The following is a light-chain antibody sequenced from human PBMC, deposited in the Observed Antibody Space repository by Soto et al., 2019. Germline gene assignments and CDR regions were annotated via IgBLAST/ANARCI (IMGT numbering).Light chain of an antibody. CDR2: KAS. CDR1: QSISSW. Sequence: DIQMTQSPSTLSASVGDRVTITCRASQSISSWLAWYQQKPGKAPKLLIYKASSLESGVPSRFNGSGSGTEFTLTISSLQPDDFATYYCQQYHSRTFGQGTKVEIK. J-gene: IGKJ1*01. V-gene: IGKV1-5*03. CDR3: QQYHSRT.